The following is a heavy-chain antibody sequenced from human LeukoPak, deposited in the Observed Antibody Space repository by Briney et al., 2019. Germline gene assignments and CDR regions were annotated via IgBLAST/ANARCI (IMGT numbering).Heavy chain of an antibody. CDR2: ITNDGSST. CDR3: ARDKSAGADTGSSFYY. D-gene: IGHD3-10*01. J-gene: IGHJ4*02. CDR1: GLTFSSHW. Sequence: GGSLRLSCAASGLTFSSHWMHWVRQAPGKGLVWVSRITNDGSSTTYADSVKGRFTFSRDDAKNSLYLQMDSLRAEDTAVYYCARDKSAGADTGSSFYYWGQGALVTVSS. V-gene: IGHV3-74*01.